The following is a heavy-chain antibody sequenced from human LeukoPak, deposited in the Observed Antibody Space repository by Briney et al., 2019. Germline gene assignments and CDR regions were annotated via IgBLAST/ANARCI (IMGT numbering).Heavy chain of an antibody. CDR3: ASVTDYSGSYHGSPDY. D-gene: IGHD1-26*01. CDR2: ISSSSSYI. Sequence: PGGSLRLSCAASGFTFSSYSMNWVRQAPGKGLEWVSSISSSSSYIYYADSVKGRFTISRDNAKNSLYLQMNSLRAEDTAVYYCASVTDYSGSYHGSPDYWGQGTLVTVSS. J-gene: IGHJ4*02. CDR1: GFTFSSYS. V-gene: IGHV3-21*01.